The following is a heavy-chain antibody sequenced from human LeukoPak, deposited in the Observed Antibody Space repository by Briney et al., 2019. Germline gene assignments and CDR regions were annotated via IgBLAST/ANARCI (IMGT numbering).Heavy chain of an antibody. CDR1: GFTFSNYG. CDR3: ATYRRGPSYYFDF. CDR2: ISASGDNT. V-gene: IGHV3-23*01. J-gene: IGHJ4*02. Sequence: GGSLRLSCAASGFTFSNYGMSWVRQAPGEGLDWVSVISASGDNTYYSDAVKGRFTISRDDSKTTVYLYMNSLRADDTAVYYCATYRRGPSYYFDFWGQGILVTVSS. D-gene: IGHD3-16*02.